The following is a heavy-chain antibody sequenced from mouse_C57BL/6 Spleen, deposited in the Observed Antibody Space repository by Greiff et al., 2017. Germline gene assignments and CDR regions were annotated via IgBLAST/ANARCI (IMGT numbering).Heavy chain of an antibody. D-gene: IGHD1-2*01. CDR2: IYPGDGDT. Sequence: QVQLQQSGPELVKPGASVQISCKASGYAFSSSWMNWVKQRPGKGLEWIGRIYPGDGDTNYNGKFKGKATLTADKSSSTAYMQLSSLTSEDSAVYFCATLYGQAYWGQGTTLTVSS. CDR1: GYAFSSSW. CDR3: ATLYGQAY. J-gene: IGHJ2*01. V-gene: IGHV1-82*01.